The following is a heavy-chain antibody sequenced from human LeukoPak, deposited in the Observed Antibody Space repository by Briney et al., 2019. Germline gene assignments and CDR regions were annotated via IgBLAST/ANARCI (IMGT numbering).Heavy chain of an antibody. D-gene: IGHD1-26*01. V-gene: IGHV1-2*02. J-gene: IGHJ3*02. Sequence: ASVKVSCKASGYTFTGYYMHWVRQAPGQGLEWMGWINPNSGGTNYAQKFQGRVTMTRDTSIGTAYMELSRLRSDDTAVYYCAREGDSGSYIYAFDIWGQGTMVTVSS. CDR2: INPNSGGT. CDR1: GYTFTGYY. CDR3: AREGDSGSYIYAFDI.